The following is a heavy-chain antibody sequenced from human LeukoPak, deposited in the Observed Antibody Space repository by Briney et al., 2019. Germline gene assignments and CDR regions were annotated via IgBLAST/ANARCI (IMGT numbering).Heavy chain of an antibody. Sequence: GGSLRLSCAASGFTFSSYSMNWVRQAPGKGLEWVAVISYDGSNKYYADSVKGRFTISRDNSKNTLYLQMNSLRAEDTAVYYCAGNYDFWSGPDYWGQGTLVTVSS. CDR1: GFTFSSYS. CDR2: ISYDGSNK. V-gene: IGHV3-30*03. CDR3: AGNYDFWSGPDY. D-gene: IGHD3-3*01. J-gene: IGHJ4*02.